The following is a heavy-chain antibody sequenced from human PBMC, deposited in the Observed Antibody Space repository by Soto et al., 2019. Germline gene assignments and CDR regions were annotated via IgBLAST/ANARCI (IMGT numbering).Heavy chain of an antibody. CDR2: ISGSGADT. V-gene: IGHV3-23*01. J-gene: IGHJ5*02. CDR3: AKFRLYSNYDNWFDP. Sequence: GGSLRLSCAASGFTFSSYAMSWVRQAPGKGLEWVSAISGSGADTYYADSVKGRFTISSDKSKNTLYLQMNSLRAEDTAVYYCAKFRLYSNYDNWFDPWGQGTLVTVSS. CDR1: GFTFSSYA. D-gene: IGHD4-4*01.